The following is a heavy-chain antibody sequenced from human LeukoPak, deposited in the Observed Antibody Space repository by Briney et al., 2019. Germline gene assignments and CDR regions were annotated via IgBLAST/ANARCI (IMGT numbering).Heavy chain of an antibody. J-gene: IGHJ6*03. CDR1: GFTFSSYE. Sequence: GGSLRLSCAASGFTFSSYEMNWVRQAPGKGLEWVSSISSSSSEIDYADSVKGRFTISRDNAKNSLYLQMNSLRAEDTAVYYCAKDPALRYFDWLYYYYMDVWGKGTTVTISS. CDR2: ISSSSSEI. V-gene: IGHV3-21*01. CDR3: AKDPALRYFDWLYYYYMDV. D-gene: IGHD3-9*01.